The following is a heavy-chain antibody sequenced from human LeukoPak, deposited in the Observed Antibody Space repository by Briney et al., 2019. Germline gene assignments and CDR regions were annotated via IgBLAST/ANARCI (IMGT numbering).Heavy chain of an antibody. J-gene: IGHJ4*02. CDR2: INSDGSST. CDR1: GFTFSSYW. D-gene: IGHD5-12*01. Sequence: PGGSLRLSCAASGFTFSSYWMHWVRQAPGKGLVWVSRINSDGSSTSYADSVKGRFTISRDNAKNTLYLQMNSLRAEDTDVYYCARLVPYGGYYFDYWGQGTLVTVSS. CDR3: ARLVPYGGYYFDY. V-gene: IGHV3-74*01.